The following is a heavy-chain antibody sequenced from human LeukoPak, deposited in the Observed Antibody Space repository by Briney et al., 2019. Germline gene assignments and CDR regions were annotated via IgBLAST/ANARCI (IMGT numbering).Heavy chain of an antibody. CDR2: ISSSSSYI. CDR1: GFTFSSYS. CDR3: ARVGGWYYYDSSGSFVDY. Sequence: GGALRLSCAASGFTFSSYSMNWVRQAPGKVLEWVSSISSSSSYIYYADSVKGRFTISRDNAKNSLYLQMNSLRAGDTAVYYCARVGGWYYYDSSGSFVDYWGQGTLVTVSS. J-gene: IGHJ4*02. V-gene: IGHV3-21*01. D-gene: IGHD3-22*01.